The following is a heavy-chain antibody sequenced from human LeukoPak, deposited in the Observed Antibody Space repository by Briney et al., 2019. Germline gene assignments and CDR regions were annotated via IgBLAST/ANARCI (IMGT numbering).Heavy chain of an antibody. CDR3: ARGRVNSSGWSPLPLFDY. V-gene: IGHV4-59*08. J-gene: IGHJ4*02. Sequence: KPSETLSLTCTVSGVYISSYYWSCIRQPPGKGLEWIGYIYYSGSTNYNPSLKSRVTISVDTSKNQFSLKLSSVTAADTAVYYCARGRVNSSGWSPLPLFDYWGQGTLVTVSS. D-gene: IGHD6-19*01. CDR1: GVYISSYY. CDR2: IYYSGST.